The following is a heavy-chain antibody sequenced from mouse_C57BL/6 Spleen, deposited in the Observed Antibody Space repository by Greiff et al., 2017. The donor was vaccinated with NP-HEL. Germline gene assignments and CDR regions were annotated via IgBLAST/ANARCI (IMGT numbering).Heavy chain of an antibody. J-gene: IGHJ3*01. D-gene: IGHD1-1*01. Sequence: EVQVVESGEGLVKPGGSLKLSCEASGFTFSSYAMSWVRQTPEKRLEWVAYISSGGDYIYYADTVKGRFTISRDNARNTLYLQMSSLKSEDTAMYYCTRGPYYYGSSSAWFAYWGQGTLVTVSA. CDR1: GFTFSSYA. V-gene: IGHV5-9-1*02. CDR2: ISSGGDYI. CDR3: TRGPYYYGSSSAWFAY.